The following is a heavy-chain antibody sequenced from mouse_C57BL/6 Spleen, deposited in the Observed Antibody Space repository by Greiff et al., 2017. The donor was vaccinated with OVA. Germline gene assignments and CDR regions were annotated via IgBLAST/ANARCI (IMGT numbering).Heavy chain of an antibody. V-gene: IGHV1-52*01. CDR2: IDPSDSET. Sequence: QVQLQQPGAELVRPGSSVKLSCKASGYTFTSYWMHWVKQRPIQGLEWIGNIDPSDSETHYNQKFKDKATLTVDKSSSTAYMQLSSLTSEDSAVYYCARSPHYYGSSPYYFDYWGQGTTLTVSS. J-gene: IGHJ2*01. CDR3: ARSPHYYGSSPYYFDY. D-gene: IGHD1-1*01. CDR1: GYTFTSYW.